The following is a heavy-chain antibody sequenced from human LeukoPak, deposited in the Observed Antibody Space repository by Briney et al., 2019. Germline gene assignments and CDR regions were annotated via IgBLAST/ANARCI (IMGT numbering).Heavy chain of an antibody. CDR3: TRDSGRFRLDY. CDR1: GFTFSTSW. Sequence: GGSLRLSCAASGFTFSTSWMNWVRQAPGKGLEWVASINEDGSEKYYVDSVKGRLTVSRDNAKNSLYLQMNSLRVEDTAVYYCTRDSGRFRLDYWGQGILVTVSS. J-gene: IGHJ4*02. D-gene: IGHD6-19*01. CDR2: INEDGSEK. V-gene: IGHV3-7*01.